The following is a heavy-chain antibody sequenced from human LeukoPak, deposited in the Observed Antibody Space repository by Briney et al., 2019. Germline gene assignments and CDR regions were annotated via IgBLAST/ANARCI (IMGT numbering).Heavy chain of an antibody. CDR1: GGSLSTYY. J-gene: IGHJ4*02. D-gene: IGHD7-27*01. CDR3: ARAGEPYYFDY. CDR2: IYYNGNT. Sequence: PSETLSLTCTVSGGSLSTYYWNWIRQPSERGLEWIGYIYYNGNTNYNPSLTSRVTVSVDTSKNQFSMKLSSVTAADTAVYYCARAGEPYYFDYWGQGTLVTVSS. V-gene: IGHV4-59*01.